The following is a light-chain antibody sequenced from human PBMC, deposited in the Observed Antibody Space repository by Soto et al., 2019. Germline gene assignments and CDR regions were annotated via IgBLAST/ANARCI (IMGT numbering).Light chain of an antibody. Sequence: QSVLTQPPSASGTPGQRVTISCSRSSSNIGSNYVYWYQQFPGTAPKLLIFNNYQRPSAVPDRFSGSKSGTSASLAISGLRSEDEADYYCAAWDDSLNVYVFGSGTKVTVL. V-gene: IGLV1-47*02. J-gene: IGLJ1*01. CDR3: AAWDDSLNVYV. CDR1: SSNIGSNY. CDR2: NNY.